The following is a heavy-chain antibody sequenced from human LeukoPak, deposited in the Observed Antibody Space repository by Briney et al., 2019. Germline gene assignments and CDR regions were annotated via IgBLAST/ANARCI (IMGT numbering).Heavy chain of an antibody. V-gene: IGHV4-59*01. Sequence: SETLSLTCTVSTRFISSYYWSWFRHTPGKGTEWIGYIYYSGSPKYNPSLKSRVTISVDRSKNQFSLKLNSVTAADTAVYYCARYWGVQLWPHWYFDRWGRGSLVSVCS. J-gene: IGHJ2*01. D-gene: IGHD5-18*01. CDR1: TRFISSYY. CDR3: ARYWGVQLWPHWYFDR. CDR2: IYYSGSP.